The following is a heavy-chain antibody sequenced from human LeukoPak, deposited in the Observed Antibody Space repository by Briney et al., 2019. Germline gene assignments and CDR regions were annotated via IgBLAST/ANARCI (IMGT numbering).Heavy chain of an antibody. D-gene: IGHD3-16*02. J-gene: IGHJ4*02. V-gene: IGHV3-48*01. CDR1: GFTFSSYS. CDR2: ISSSSRTI. CDR3: ARDHDDYVWGSYHSPYYFYY. Sequence: QAGGSFRLSCAASGFTFSSYSMNWVRQAPGKGREWVSYISSSSRTIYYTDSVKGRFTISRDNPKNSLYLQMHRLRAQDTAVYNCARDHDDYVWGSYHSPYYFYYWGQGTLVTVSS.